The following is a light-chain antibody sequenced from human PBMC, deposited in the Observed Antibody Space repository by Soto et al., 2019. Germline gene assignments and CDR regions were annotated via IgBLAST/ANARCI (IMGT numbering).Light chain of an antibody. CDR3: QQYGSSVFN. V-gene: IGKV3-20*01. CDR1: QSVSSNY. CDR2: GAS. J-gene: IGKJ3*01. Sequence: DIVLTQSPGTLSLSPGERATLSCRASQSVSSNYLAWYQQKPGQAPRLLIYGASTRATGVPDRFSGSGSGTDFTLTISRLEPEDFAVYYCQQYGSSVFNFGPGTKVDIK.